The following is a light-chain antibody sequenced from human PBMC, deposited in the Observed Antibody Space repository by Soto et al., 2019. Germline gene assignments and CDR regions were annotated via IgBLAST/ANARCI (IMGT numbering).Light chain of an antibody. CDR3: QHANSFSWT. J-gene: IGKJ1*01. Sequence: DFQMTQSPSSLSASEGDSGIITCRASQPISTYLNWFQQKPGKAPKLLIYAASTLQSGVPSRFSGSGSGTEFTLAISTLEPEDLATYYCQHANSFSWTFGQGTKVDIK. CDR2: AAS. V-gene: IGKV1-39*01. CDR1: QPISTY.